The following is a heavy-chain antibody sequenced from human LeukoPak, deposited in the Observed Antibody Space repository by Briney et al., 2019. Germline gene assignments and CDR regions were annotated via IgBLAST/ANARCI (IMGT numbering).Heavy chain of an antibody. D-gene: IGHD2-2*01. V-gene: IGHV3-30*04. CDR3: ARDRQDIVVVPAANYY. Sequence: GWSLRLSCTPSGFTFSSYAMHWVSQAPGKGLERVAVISYDGSNKYYADSVKGRFTISRDNSKNSLYLQMNSLRVEDTAVYYCARDRQDIVVVPAANYYWGQGTLVTVAP. CDR1: GFTFSSYA. CDR2: ISYDGSNK. J-gene: IGHJ4*02.